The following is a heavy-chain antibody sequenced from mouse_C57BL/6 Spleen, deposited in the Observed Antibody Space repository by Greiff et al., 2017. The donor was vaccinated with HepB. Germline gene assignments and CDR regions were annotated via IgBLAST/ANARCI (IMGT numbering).Heavy chain of an antibody. CDR1: GYTFTSYW. Sequence: QVQLQQSGAELVKPGASVKLSCKASGYTFTSYWMQWVKQRPGQGLEWIGEIDPSDSYTNYNQKFKGKATLTVDTSSSTAYMQLSSLTSEDSAVYYCARYYSNYDAMDYWGQGTSVTVSS. CDR3: ARYYSNYDAMDY. V-gene: IGHV1-50*01. CDR2: IDPSDSYT. D-gene: IGHD2-5*01. J-gene: IGHJ4*01.